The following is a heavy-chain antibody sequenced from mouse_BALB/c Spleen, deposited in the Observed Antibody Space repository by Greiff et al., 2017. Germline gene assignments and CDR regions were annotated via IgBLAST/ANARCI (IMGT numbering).Heavy chain of an antibody. Sequence: DVQLVESGGGLVKPGGSLKLSCAASGFAFSSYDMSWVRQTPEKRLEWVAYISSGGGSTYYPDTVKGRFTISRDNAKNTLYLQMSSLKSEDTAMYYCARDDYYGSRVAWFAYWGQGTLVTVSA. J-gene: IGHJ3*01. D-gene: IGHD1-1*01. V-gene: IGHV5-12-1*01. CDR1: GFAFSSYD. CDR2: ISSGGGST. CDR3: ARDDYYGSRVAWFAY.